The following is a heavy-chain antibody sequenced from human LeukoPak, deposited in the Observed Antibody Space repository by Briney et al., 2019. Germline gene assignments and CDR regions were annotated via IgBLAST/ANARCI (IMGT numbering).Heavy chain of an antibody. J-gene: IGHJ4*02. D-gene: IGHD3-16*02. V-gene: IGHV3-21*01. CDR1: GFTFSSYT. CDR3: ARDAIIGGILV. CDR2: ITSIGGYI. Sequence: GESLRLSCAASGFTFSSYTMNWVRQAPGKGLEWVSSITSIGGYIYYADSVKGRFTISRDNAKNSLYLQMNSLRAEDTAVHYCARDAIIGGILVWGQGTLVTVSS.